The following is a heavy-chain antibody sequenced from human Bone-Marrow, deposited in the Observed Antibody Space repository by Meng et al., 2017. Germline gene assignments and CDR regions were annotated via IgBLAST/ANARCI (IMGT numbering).Heavy chain of an antibody. J-gene: IGHJ4*02. CDR2: INPSGGST. D-gene: IGHD6-13*01. V-gene: IGHV1-46*01. Sequence: ASVKVSCKASGYTFTSYYMHWVRQAPGQGLEWMGIINPSGGSTSYAQKFQGRVTMTRDTSTSTVYMELSSLRSEDTAVYYCARDGGWRQQLAQAYFDYWGQGTLVTVSS. CDR3: ARDGGWRQQLAQAYFDY. CDR1: GYTFTSYY.